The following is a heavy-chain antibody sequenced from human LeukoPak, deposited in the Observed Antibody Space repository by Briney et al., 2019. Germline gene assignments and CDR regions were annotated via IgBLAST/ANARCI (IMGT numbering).Heavy chain of an antibody. Sequence: GGSLRLSCAASGFTFSSYGMHWVRQAPGKGLEWVAVISYDGSNKYYADSVKGRFTISRDNSKNTLYLQMNSLRAEDTAVYYCAKASYGYVFDYWGQGTLVTVSS. D-gene: IGHD5-18*01. CDR2: ISYDGSNK. V-gene: IGHV3-30*18. J-gene: IGHJ4*02. CDR1: GFTFSSYG. CDR3: AKASYGYVFDY.